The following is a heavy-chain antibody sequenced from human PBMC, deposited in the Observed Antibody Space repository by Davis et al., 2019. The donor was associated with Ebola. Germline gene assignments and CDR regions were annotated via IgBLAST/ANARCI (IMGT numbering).Heavy chain of an antibody. CDR2: IYAGDSDS. D-gene: IGHD2-8*01. CDR1: GYSFPNYW. V-gene: IGHV5-51*01. CDR3: ARQESLYGWSDY. Sequence: PGGSLRLSCKGSGYSFPNYWIGWVRQMPGRGLEWMGIIYAGDSDSRYSPSFEGQVTISVDRSITTAYLQWRSLRTSDTAIYYCARQESLYGWSDYWGQGTLVTVSS. J-gene: IGHJ4*02.